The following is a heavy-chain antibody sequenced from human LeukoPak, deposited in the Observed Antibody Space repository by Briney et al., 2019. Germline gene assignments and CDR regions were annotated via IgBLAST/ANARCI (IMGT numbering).Heavy chain of an antibody. J-gene: IGHJ6*04. CDR2: IYPGDSST. Sequence: GESLKISCKSSGYSFTSYWIAWVRQMPGKGLEWMGIIYPGDSSTTYSPSFRGQVTISADKSITTAYLQWSSLEASDTAIYYCARHVGPGMPVTTELSSYYYYHGMDVWGKGTTDTVSS. D-gene: IGHD4-17*01. V-gene: IGHV5-51*01. CDR1: GYSFTSYW. CDR3: ARHVGPGMPVTTELSSYYYYHGMDV.